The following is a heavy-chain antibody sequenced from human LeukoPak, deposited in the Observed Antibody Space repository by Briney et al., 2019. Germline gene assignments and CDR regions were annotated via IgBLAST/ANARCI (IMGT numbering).Heavy chain of an antibody. CDR3: ARGDSSGWLSRTVDY. CDR2: ISYDGSNK. Sequence: TGGSLRLSCAASGFTFSSYGMHWVRQAPGKGLEWVAVISYDGSNKYYADSVKGRFTISRDNSKNTLYLQMNSLRAEDTAVYYCARGDSSGWLSRTVDYWGQGTLVTVSS. D-gene: IGHD6-19*01. J-gene: IGHJ4*02. V-gene: IGHV3-30*03. CDR1: GFTFSSYG.